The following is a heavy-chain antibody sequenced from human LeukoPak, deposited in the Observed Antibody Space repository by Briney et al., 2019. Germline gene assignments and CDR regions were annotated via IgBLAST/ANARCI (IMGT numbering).Heavy chain of an antibody. J-gene: IGHJ6*02. D-gene: IGHD4-23*01. CDR1: GYIFTNYY. CDR3: TRADFGGKSDYYFHGLDV. CDR2: INPGGGST. V-gene: IGHV1-46*01. Sequence: ASVKVSCKAAGYIFTNYYLHWVRQAPGQGLERMGIINPGGGSTSYAQKFQGRVTMTRDTSTSTVYMELSSLRSEDTAVYYCTRADFGGKSDYYFHGLDVWGQGTTVTVSS.